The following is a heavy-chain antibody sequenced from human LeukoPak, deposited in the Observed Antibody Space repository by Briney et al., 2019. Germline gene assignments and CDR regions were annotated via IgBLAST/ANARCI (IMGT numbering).Heavy chain of an antibody. V-gene: IGHV3-9*01. J-gene: IGHJ6*02. D-gene: IGHD2-2*02. CDR3: ARFIPYGMDV. CDR1: GFTFDDYA. CDR2: ISWNSGSI. Sequence: GGSLRLSCAASGFTFDDYAMHWVRQAPGKGLEWVSGISWNSGSIGYADSVKGRFTISRDNAKNSLYLQMNSLRAEDTAVYYCARFIPYGMDVWGQGTTVTVSS.